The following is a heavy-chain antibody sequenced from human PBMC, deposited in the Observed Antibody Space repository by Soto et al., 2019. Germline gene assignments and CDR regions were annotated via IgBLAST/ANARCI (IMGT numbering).Heavy chain of an antibody. CDR2: IYATGTT. CDR3: VRDGTKTLRDWFAP. CDR1: GGSISGFY. D-gene: IGHD1-1*01. Sequence: PSETLSVTCTVSGGSISGFYWSWIRKSAGKGLEWIGRIYATGTTDYNPSLKSRVMMSVDTSKKQFSLKLRSVTAADTAVYYCVRDGTKTLRDWFAPWGQGISVTVSS. V-gene: IGHV4-4*07. J-gene: IGHJ5*02.